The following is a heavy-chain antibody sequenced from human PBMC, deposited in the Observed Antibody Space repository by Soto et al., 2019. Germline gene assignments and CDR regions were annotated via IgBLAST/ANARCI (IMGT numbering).Heavy chain of an antibody. Sequence: ASETLSLTCTVSGASINNYYWSWIRQPPGKGLEWIGYIYYSGSTNYNPSLKSRVTISVDTSKNQFSLQLNSVTAADTAFYYCARHGDVCYHASGSYCPIDHWGQGTLVTVSS. J-gene: IGHJ4*02. CDR3: ARHGDVCYHASGSYCPIDH. CDR2: IYYSGST. CDR1: GASINNYY. V-gene: IGHV4-59*08. D-gene: IGHD3-10*01.